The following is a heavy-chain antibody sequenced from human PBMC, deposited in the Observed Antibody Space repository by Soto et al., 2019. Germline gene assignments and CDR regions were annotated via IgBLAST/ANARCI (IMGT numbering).Heavy chain of an antibody. CDR2: IIPIFGTA. V-gene: IGHV1-69*13. Sequence: SVKVSCKASGGTFSSYAISWVRQAPGQGLEWTGGIIPIFGTANYAQKFQGRVTITADESTSTAYMELNSLKTEDTAVYYCTTDRTIFGVVIEAHWGQGTLVTVSS. J-gene: IGHJ4*02. CDR1: GGTFSSYA. CDR3: TTDRTIFGVVIEAH. D-gene: IGHD3-3*01.